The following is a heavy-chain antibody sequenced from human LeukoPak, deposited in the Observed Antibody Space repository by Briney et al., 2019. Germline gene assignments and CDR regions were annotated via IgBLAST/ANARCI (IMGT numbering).Heavy chain of an antibody. D-gene: IGHD3-16*01. CDR1: GGSIGSYY. V-gene: IGHV4-59*01. J-gene: IGHJ4*01. CDR3: ARGRERITPHDY. CDR2: IYYSGST. Sequence: SETLSLTCTVSGGSIGSYYWSWIRQPPGKGLEWIGYIYYSGSTNYNPSLKSRVTISVDTSKNQFSLKLSSVTAADTAVYYCARGRERITPHDYW.